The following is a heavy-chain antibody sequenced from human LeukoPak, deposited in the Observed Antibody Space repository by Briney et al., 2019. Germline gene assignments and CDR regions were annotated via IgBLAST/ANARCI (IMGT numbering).Heavy chain of an antibody. CDR2: VSYDGSKK. J-gene: IGHJ4*02. V-gene: IGHV3-30*18. CDR3: AKWESSI. CDR1: GFTFSSYD. Sequence: GGSLRLPCSASGFTFSSYDMHWVREAPGKGLEWVAVVSYDGSKKYYADSVKGRFTISRDNSKNTLYLQMNSLRAEDTAVYYCAKWESSIWGQGTLVTVSS. D-gene: IGHD1-26*01.